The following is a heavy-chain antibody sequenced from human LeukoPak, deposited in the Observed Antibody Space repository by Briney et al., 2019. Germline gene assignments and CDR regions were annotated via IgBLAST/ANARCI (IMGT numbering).Heavy chain of an antibody. CDR3: AREGPGGFDN. J-gene: IGHJ4*02. Sequence: GGSLRLSCAASGFSFSSYSMTWVRQAPGKGLEWVSYISSSSSTIYYADSVKGRFTISRDNAKNSLYLQMNSLRAEDTAVFYCAREGPGGFDNWGQGTLVTVSS. CDR2: ISSSSSTI. CDR1: GFSFSSYS. V-gene: IGHV3-48*04. D-gene: IGHD3-16*01.